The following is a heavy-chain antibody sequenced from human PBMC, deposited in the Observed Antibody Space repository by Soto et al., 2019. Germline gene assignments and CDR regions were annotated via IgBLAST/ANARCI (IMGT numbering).Heavy chain of an antibody. D-gene: IGHD3-10*01. V-gene: IGHV1-69*01. CDR1: GDTFSTSS. Sequence: QAQLVQSGAEVKKPGSSVKVSCKASGDTFSTSSINWVRQAPGQGLEWMGGIVPMFDAADYAQKFQGRVTITADELTGTAYLELSSLRSDDTAIYYCATIGERSWFDPWGQGTLVIVSS. J-gene: IGHJ5*02. CDR3: ATIGERSWFDP. CDR2: IVPMFDAA.